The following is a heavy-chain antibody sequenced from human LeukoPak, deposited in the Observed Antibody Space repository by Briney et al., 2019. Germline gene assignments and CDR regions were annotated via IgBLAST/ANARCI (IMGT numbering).Heavy chain of an antibody. J-gene: IGHJ4*02. CDR1: GGSFSGYY. D-gene: IGHD3-10*01. CDR2: INHSGST. Sequence: PSETLSLTCAVYGGSFSGYYWSWIRQPPGKGLEWIGEINHSGSTNYNPSLKSRVTISVDTSKNQFSLKLSSVTAADTAVYYCARRHRSWFGELSYYFDYWGQGTLVTVSS. CDR3: ARRHRSWFGELSYYFDY. V-gene: IGHV4-34*01.